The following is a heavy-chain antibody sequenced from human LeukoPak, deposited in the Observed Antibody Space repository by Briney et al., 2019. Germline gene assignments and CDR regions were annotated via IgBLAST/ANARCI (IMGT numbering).Heavy chain of an antibody. J-gene: IGHJ4*02. Sequence: ASVKVSCKASGYTFTSYGISWVRQAPGQGLEWMGWISAYNGNTNYAQKLQGRVTMTTATSTSTAYMELRSLRSDDTAVYYCAREGHYDYVWGSYRYIYSDYWGQGTLVTVSS. CDR1: GYTFTSYG. CDR2: ISAYNGNT. CDR3: AREGHYDYVWGSYRYIYSDY. V-gene: IGHV1-18*01. D-gene: IGHD3-16*02.